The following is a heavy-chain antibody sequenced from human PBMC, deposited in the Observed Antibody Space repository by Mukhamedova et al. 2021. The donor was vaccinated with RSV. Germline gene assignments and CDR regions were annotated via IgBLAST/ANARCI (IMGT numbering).Heavy chain of an antibody. V-gene: IGHV5-51*01. D-gene: IGHD2-2*01. Sequence: VIYPGDSDTRYSPSFQGQVTISADKSISTAYLQWSSLKASDTAMYYCARRPSSTSCIDYWGQGTLVTVSS. CDR2: IYPGDSDT. CDR3: ARRPSSTSCIDY. J-gene: IGHJ4*02.